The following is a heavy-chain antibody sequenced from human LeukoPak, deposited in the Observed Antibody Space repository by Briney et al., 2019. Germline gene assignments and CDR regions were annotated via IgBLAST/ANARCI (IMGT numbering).Heavy chain of an antibody. J-gene: IGHJ4*02. CDR2: INPNSGGT. Sequence: ASVRLSSKASGYTSTGYYVPWVRQAPGQGLEWMGWINPNSGGTNYAQKFQGRVTMTRDTSISTAYMELSRLRSDDTAVYYCARDDRYYYVSGSYDYWGQGTLVTVSS. CDR1: GYTSTGYY. CDR3: ARDDRYYYVSGSYDY. V-gene: IGHV1-2*02. D-gene: IGHD3-10*01.